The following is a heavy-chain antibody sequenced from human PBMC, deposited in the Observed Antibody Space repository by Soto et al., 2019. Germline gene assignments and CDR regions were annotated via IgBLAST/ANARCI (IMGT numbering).Heavy chain of an antibody. CDR2: SSATGAGT. V-gene: IGHV3-23*01. J-gene: IGHJ4*02. D-gene: IGHD1-7*01. CDR1: GFTFSSYG. Sequence: LRLSCAASGFTFSSYGMTWVRQAPGKGLEWVSFSSATGAGTYYADSVKGRFTISRDNSKNTLYLQMTSLRADDTAVYYCAKDRRAGGNYGFYSDFWGQGALVTVSS. CDR3: AKDRRAGGNYGFYSDF.